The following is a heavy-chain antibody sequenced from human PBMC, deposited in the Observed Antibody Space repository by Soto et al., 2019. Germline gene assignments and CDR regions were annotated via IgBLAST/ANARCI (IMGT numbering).Heavy chain of an antibody. Sequence: QVQLVESGGGVVQPGRSLRVSCAASGFTFSSYGMHWVRQAPGKGLEWVAVISYDGSNKYYADSVKGRFTISRDNSKNTLYLQMNSLRAEDTAVYYCAIFGVVVQDWGEGTLVTVSS. CDR3: AIFGVVVQD. D-gene: IGHD3-3*01. CDR2: ISYDGSNK. V-gene: IGHV3-30*03. J-gene: IGHJ4*02. CDR1: GFTFSSYG.